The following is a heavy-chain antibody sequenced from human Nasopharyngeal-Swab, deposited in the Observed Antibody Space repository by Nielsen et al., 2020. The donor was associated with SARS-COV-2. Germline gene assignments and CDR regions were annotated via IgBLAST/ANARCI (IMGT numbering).Heavy chain of an antibody. CDR1: GFTFSSYA. D-gene: IGHD1-26*01. J-gene: IGHJ4*02. CDR3: ARDGGSYLDS. Sequence: GGSLRLSCAASGFTFSSYAMHWVRQAPGKGLEWAAVISYDGSNKYYADSVKGRFTISRDNSKNTLYLQMNSLRAEDTAVYYCARDGGSYLDSWGQGTLVTVSS. V-gene: IGHV3-30*04. CDR2: ISYDGSNK.